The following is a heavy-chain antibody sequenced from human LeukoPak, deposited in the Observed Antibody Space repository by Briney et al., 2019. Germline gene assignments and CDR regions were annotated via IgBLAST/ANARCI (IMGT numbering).Heavy chain of an antibody. Sequence: RSGGSLRLSCSTSGFTFSNYAMNWVRQAPGKGLEYVLTISSNGHSTYYADSVKGRFSISRDNSKNTLYLQLSSLRADDTAVYYCVKDRYTAGRPFDYWGQGTLVTVSS. V-gene: IGHV3-64D*06. CDR1: GFTFSNYA. CDR2: ISSNGHST. J-gene: IGHJ4*02. D-gene: IGHD5-18*01. CDR3: VKDRYTAGRPFDY.